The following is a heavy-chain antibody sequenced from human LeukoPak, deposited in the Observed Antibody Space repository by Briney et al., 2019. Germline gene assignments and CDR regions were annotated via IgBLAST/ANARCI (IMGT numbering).Heavy chain of an antibody. CDR1: GYTFTSYG. J-gene: IGHJ4*02. CDR2: ISAYKGNT. V-gene: IGHV1-18*01. D-gene: IGHD3-10*01. CDR3: ARERITMVRGVIITAEGLDY. Sequence: ASVKVSCKASGYTFTSYGISWVRQAPGQGLEWMGWISAYKGNTNYAQKLQGRVTMTTDTSTSTAYMELRSLRSDDTAVYYCARERITMVRGVIITAEGLDYWGQGTLVTVSS.